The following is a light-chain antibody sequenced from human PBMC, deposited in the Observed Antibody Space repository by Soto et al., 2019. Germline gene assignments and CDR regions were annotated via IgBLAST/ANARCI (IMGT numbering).Light chain of an antibody. V-gene: IGKV3-20*01. J-gene: IGKJ1*01. CDR1: QSVSSSY. CDR2: GAS. CDR3: QQYGSSRT. Sequence: VLTQSPGTLSFSPGERATLSCRASQSVSSSYLAWYQQKPGQAPRLLIYGASSRATGIPDRFSGSGSGTDFTLTISILEPEDFAVYYCQQYGSSRTFGQGTKVEIK.